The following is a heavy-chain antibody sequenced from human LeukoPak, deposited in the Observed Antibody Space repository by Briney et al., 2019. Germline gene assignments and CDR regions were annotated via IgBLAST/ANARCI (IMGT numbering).Heavy chain of an antibody. CDR3: TRGLTIDY. CDR2: IYHTGNT. V-gene: IGHV4-34*01. Sequence: SETLSLTCAVYGGSFSGYFWSWIRQPPGKGLEWIGEIYHTGNTVYDPSLKSRVTISLDTSKMHFSLNLTSVTAADTAVYYCTRGLTIDYGGQGTLVTVSS. J-gene: IGHJ4*02. CDR1: GGSFSGYF.